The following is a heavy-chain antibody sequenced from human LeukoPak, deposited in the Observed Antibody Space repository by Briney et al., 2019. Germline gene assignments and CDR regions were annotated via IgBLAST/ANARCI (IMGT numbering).Heavy chain of an antibody. CDR3: TTAENSSGWYKVIVYYFDY. V-gene: IGHV3-15*07. Sequence: PGGSLRLSCAASGFTFSNAWMNWVRQAPGKGLEWVGRIKSKTDGGTTDYAAPVKGRFTISRDDSKNTLYLQMNSLKTEDTAVYYCTTAENSSGWYKVIVYYFDYWGQGTLLTVSS. CDR1: GFTFSNAW. D-gene: IGHD6-19*01. CDR2: IKSKTDGGTT. J-gene: IGHJ4*02.